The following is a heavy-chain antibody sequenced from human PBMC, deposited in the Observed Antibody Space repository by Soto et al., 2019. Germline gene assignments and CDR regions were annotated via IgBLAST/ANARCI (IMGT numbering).Heavy chain of an antibody. CDR3: ASHPYYDSSVPDY. Sequence: GASVKVSCKVSGYTLTELSMHWVRQAPGKGLEWMGGFDPEDGGTIYAQKFQGRVTMTEDTSTDTAYMELSSLRSEDTAVYYCASHPYYDSSVPDYWGQGTLVTVSS. D-gene: IGHD3-22*01. CDR2: FDPEDGGT. J-gene: IGHJ4*02. CDR1: GYTLTELS. V-gene: IGHV1-24*01.